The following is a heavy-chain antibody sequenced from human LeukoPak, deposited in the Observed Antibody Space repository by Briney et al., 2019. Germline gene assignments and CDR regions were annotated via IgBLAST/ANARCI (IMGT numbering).Heavy chain of an antibody. CDR3: AREGTDYDFWSGYLDAFDI. CDR2: ISAYNGNT. Sequence: SVKVSCKASGYTFTSYGISWVRQAPGQGLEWMGWISAYNGNTNYAQKLQGRDTMTTDTSTGTAYMELRSLRSDDTAVYYCAREGTDYDFWSGYLDAFDIWGQGTMVTVSS. CDR1: GYTFTSYG. D-gene: IGHD3-3*01. V-gene: IGHV1-18*01. J-gene: IGHJ3*02.